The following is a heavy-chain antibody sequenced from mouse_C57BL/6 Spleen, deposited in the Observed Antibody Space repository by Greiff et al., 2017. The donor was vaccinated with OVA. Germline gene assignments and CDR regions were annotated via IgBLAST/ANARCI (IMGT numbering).Heavy chain of an antibody. CDR2: INPSTGGT. CDR1: GYTFTSYW. Sequence: VQLQQSGTELVKPGASVTLSCKASGYTFTSYWMHWVKPRPGQGLEWIGTINPSTGGTNYNEKFKSQATLTADKSSSTAYMQLSSLTSEDSAVYYCARYPYYFDYWGQGTTLTVAS. V-gene: IGHV1-53*01. J-gene: IGHJ2*01. CDR3: ARYPYYFDY.